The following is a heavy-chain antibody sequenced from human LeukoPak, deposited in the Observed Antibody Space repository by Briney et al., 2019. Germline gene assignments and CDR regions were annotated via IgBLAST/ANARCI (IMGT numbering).Heavy chain of an antibody. CDR2: ISANNGNT. J-gene: IGHJ6*02. V-gene: IGHV1-18*01. D-gene: IGHD3-3*01. CDR1: GYIFANYV. Sequence: GASVKVSCKASGYIFANYVINWERQAPGQGLEWMGWISANNGNTNYAQSLLGRVTMTTDTSTSTAYMELTGLRSDDTAVYYCAREEKLRFLERLPSNMDVWGQGTTVIVSS. CDR3: AREEKLRFLERLPSNMDV.